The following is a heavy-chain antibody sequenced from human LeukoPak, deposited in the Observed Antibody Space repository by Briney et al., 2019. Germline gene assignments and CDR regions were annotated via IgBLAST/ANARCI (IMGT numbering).Heavy chain of an antibody. J-gene: IGHJ4*02. CDR1: GGTFSSYA. V-gene: IGHV1-69*06. CDR3: ASSQGYCSGGSCYPDY. Sequence: SVKVSCKASGGTFSSYAISWVRQAPRQGLEWMGGIIPIFGTANYAQKFQGRVTITADKSTSTAYMELSSLRSEDTAVYYCASSQGYCSGGSCYPDYWGQGTLVTVSS. CDR2: IIPIFGTA. D-gene: IGHD2-15*01.